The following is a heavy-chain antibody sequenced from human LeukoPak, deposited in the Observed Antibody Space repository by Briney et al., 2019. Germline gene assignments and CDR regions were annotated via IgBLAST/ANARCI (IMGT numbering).Heavy chain of an antibody. CDR3: ARVRCSSNSCFPDY. J-gene: IGHJ4*02. Sequence: GGSLRLSCAASGYTFSTYWMSWVRQAPGKGLEWVANVKQDGSDKYYVDSVKGRFTISRDNAKNSLFLQMNSLRAEDTAVYYCARVRCSSNSCFPDYWGQGTLVTVSS. D-gene: IGHD2-2*01. CDR1: GYTFSTYW. CDR2: VKQDGSDK. V-gene: IGHV3-7*01.